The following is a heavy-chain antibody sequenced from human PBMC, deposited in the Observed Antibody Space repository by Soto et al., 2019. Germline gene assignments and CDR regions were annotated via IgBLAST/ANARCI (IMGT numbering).Heavy chain of an antibody. V-gene: IGHV4-30-2*01. Sequence: SETLSLTCAVSGGSISSGGYSWSWIRQPPGKGLEWIGYIYHSGSTYYNPSLKSRVTISVGRSKNQFSLKLSSVTAADTAVYYCARVGIFGVGIDYWGQGTLVTVSS. CDR1: GGSISSGGYS. CDR2: IYHSGST. CDR3: ARVGIFGVGIDY. D-gene: IGHD3-3*01. J-gene: IGHJ4*02.